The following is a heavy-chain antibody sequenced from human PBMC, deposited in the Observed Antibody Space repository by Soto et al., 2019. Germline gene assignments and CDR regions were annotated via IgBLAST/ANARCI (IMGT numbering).Heavy chain of an antibody. Sequence: SETLSLTCAFYGGSFDDFYWSWVRQSPGKGLEWIGEISHNGGTNYSPSLASRISISADTSKNQFSLHLKSVTAADTGLYYCARGQLVWYGDLTPYYRDMDVWGQGTTVTVSS. CDR1: GGSFDDFY. V-gene: IGHV4-34*01. CDR2: ISHNGGT. CDR3: ARGQLVWYGDLTPYYRDMDV. D-gene: IGHD3-10*01. J-gene: IGHJ6*02.